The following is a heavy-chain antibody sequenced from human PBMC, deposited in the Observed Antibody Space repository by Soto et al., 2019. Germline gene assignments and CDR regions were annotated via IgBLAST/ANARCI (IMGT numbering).Heavy chain of an antibody. V-gene: IGHV5-51*01. J-gene: IGHJ4*02. CDR1: EYSFTTYW. CDR2: IYPGDSDA. Sequence: WESLKISWNVSEYSFTTYWIAWVRQMPGKGLEWMGIIYPGDSDARYSPSFQGQVTFSADKSINTTYLHLNSLEASDTAMYFCTRGDTSMGFDYWGQGTLVTVSS. D-gene: IGHD5-18*01. CDR3: TRGDTSMGFDY.